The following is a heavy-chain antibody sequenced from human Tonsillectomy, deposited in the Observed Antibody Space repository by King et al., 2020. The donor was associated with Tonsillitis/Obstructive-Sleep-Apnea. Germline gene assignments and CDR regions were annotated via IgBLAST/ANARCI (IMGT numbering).Heavy chain of an antibody. CDR1: GYTFTNYW. J-gene: IGHJ6*03. CDR2: IYPGDSDT. Sequence: QLVQSGAEVKKPGESLKISCKCSGYTFTNYWIGCVRQMPGKGLGWVGIIYPGDSDTRYSSSFQVQVTISADKSISTAYLQWSSLQASDSAMYYCANLPPYCSSISCYSDYYSYIDVWGKGTTVTVSS. V-gene: IGHV5-51*01. CDR3: ANLPPYCSSISCYSDYYSYIDV. D-gene: IGHD2-2*02.